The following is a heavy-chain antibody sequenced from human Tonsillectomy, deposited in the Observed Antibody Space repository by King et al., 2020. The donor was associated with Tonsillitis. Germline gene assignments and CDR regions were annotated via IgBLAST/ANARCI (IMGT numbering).Heavy chain of an antibody. J-gene: IGHJ4*02. CDR2: IENAGSFT. CDR1: GFTFSGNG. Sequence: VQLVESGGGLVRPGGSLRLSVAASGFTFSGNGMHWARQAPGKGLVWVWQIENAGSFTTSADALKGRFPISRDNAKNTLYLQMNSLRAEDTAVYYCIRDVWGSWYWGQGTLVTVSS. D-gene: IGHD7-27*01. V-gene: IGHV3-74*03. CDR3: IRDVWGSWY.